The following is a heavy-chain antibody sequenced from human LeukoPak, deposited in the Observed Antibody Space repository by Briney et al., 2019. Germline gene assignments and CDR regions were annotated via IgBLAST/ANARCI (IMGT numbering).Heavy chain of an antibody. Sequence: PSETLSLTCTVSGGSISSYYWSWIRQPPGKGLEWIGYIYYSGSTNYNPSLKSRVTISVDTSKNQFSLKLSSVTAADTAVYYCARGGYCSSTSCHQGFDYWGQGTLVTVSS. CDR2: IYYSGST. CDR1: GGSISSYY. V-gene: IGHV4-59*01. D-gene: IGHD2-2*03. J-gene: IGHJ4*02. CDR3: ARGGYCSSTSCHQGFDY.